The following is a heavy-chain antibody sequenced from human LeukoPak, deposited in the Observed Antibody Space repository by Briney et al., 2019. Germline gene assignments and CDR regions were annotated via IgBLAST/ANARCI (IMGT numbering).Heavy chain of an antibody. D-gene: IGHD3-10*01. CDR2: TSGYNGHT. V-gene: IGHV1-18*01. CDR3: ARIQSAGTSDAFDI. Sequence: ASVKVSCKASGYTFDTYGISWVRQAPGQGLEWMGWTSGYNGHTKYAQKFHDRVTLTTDTSTSTAYMEMRSLRSDDTAVCYCARIQSAGTSDAFDIWGQGTMLTVS. J-gene: IGHJ3*02. CDR1: GYTFDTYG.